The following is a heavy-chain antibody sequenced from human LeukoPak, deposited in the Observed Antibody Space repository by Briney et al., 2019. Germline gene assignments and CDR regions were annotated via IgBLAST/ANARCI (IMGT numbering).Heavy chain of an antibody. J-gene: IGHJ5*02. CDR3: ARHDSYSSSFPYNWFDP. V-gene: IGHV1-18*01. CDR2: ISAYNGNT. CDR1: GYTFTSYG. Sequence: ASVKVSCKASGYTFTSYGISWVRQAPGQGLEWMGWISAYNGNTNYAQKLQGRVTITADKSTTTAYMELSSLRSEDTAVYFCARHDSYSSSFPYNWFDPWGQGTLVTVSS. D-gene: IGHD6-13*01.